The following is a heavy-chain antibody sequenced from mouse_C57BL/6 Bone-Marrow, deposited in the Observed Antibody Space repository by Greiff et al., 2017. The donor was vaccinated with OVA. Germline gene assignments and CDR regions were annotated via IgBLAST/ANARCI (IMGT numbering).Heavy chain of an antibody. V-gene: IGHV1-59*01. CDR1: GYTFTSYW. D-gene: IGHD2-4*01. J-gene: IGHJ4*01. CDR3: ARGYDYLYYYAMDY. CDR2: IDPSDSYT. Sequence: QVRLQQPGAELVRPGTSVKLSCKASGYTFTSYWMHWVKQRPGQGLEWIGVIDPSDSYTNYNQKFKGKATLTVDTSSSTAYMQLSSLTSEDSAVYYCARGYDYLYYYAMDYWGQGTSVTVSS.